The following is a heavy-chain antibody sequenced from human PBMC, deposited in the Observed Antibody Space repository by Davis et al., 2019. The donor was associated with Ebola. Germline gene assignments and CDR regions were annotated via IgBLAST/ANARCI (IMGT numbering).Heavy chain of an antibody. CDR3: ARDLRDYIWGSYRRINWFDP. CDR1: GFTFSSYS. D-gene: IGHD3-16*02. Sequence: GGSLRLSCAASGFTFSSYSMNWVRQAPGKGLEWVSSISSSSSYIYYADSVKGRFTISRDNAKNSLYLQMNSLRAEDTAVYYCARDLRDYIWGSYRRINWFDPWGQGTLVTVSS. J-gene: IGHJ5*02. V-gene: IGHV3-21*01. CDR2: ISSSSSYI.